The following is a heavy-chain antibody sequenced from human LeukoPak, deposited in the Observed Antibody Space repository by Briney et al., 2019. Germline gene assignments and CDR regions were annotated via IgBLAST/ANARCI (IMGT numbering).Heavy chain of an antibody. J-gene: IGHJ4*02. D-gene: IGHD3-22*01. Sequence: ASVKVSCRASGYTFTDYYMHWVRQAPGQGLEWMGWLNPNTLVTKYAQHFQGRVTMTRDTSISTAYMELSRLRSDDTAVYYCARRYYDSSGYYYSHWGQGTLVTVSS. CDR3: ARRYYDSSGYYYSH. V-gene: IGHV1-2*02. CDR1: GYTFTDYY. CDR2: LNPNTLVT.